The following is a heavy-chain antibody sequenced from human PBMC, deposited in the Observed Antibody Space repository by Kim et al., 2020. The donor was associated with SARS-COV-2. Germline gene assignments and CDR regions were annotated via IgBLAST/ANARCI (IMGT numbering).Heavy chain of an antibody. CDR3: AKDMLSITGTTFDY. V-gene: IGHV3-43*01. D-gene: IGHD1-20*01. J-gene: IGHJ4*02. Sequence: YADSVRGRFTISRDNSKNSLYLQMNSLRTEDTALYYCAKDMLSITGTTFDYWGQGTLVTVSS.